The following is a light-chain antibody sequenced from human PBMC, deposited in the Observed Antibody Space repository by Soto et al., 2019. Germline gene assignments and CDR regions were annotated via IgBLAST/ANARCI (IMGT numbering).Light chain of an antibody. Sequence: EIVLTQSPGTLSLSPGERATLSCRASESISNSYLAWYQQKPGQAPRVLIYVASTRATGIPARFSGSGSGTDFTLSISRVEPEDFAVYYCQQYGSSGTFGQGTKVDIK. CDR2: VAS. CDR1: ESISNSY. J-gene: IGKJ1*01. CDR3: QQYGSSGT. V-gene: IGKV3-20*01.